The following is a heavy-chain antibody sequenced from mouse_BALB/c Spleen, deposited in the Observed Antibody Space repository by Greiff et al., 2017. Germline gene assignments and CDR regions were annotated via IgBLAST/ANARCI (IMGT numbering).Heavy chain of an antibody. Sequence: DVMLVESGGGLVQPGGSRKLSCAASGFTFSSFGMHWVRQAPEKGLEWVAYISSGSSTIYYADTVKGRFTISRDNPKNTLFLQMTSLRSEDTAMYYCARLEYDYAYWGQGTLVTVSA. D-gene: IGHD2-4*01. V-gene: IGHV5-17*02. J-gene: IGHJ3*01. CDR1: GFTFSSFG. CDR3: ARLEYDYAY. CDR2: ISSGSSTI.